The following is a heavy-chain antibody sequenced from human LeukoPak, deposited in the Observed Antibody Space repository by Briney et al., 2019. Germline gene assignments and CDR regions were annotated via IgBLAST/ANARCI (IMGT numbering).Heavy chain of an antibody. V-gene: IGHV3-48*04. CDR2: IRSVVSTI. D-gene: IGHD3-10*01. Sequence: GGSLRPSCAPSGFTSSSYGMSWARQAPGKGRGWVSYIRSVVSTIYYANSGKGRLTISRDNAKNSMYLQMNSLRAEDTAVYYCDRDPPYYYGAGSYISGDYWGEGTLVTASS. J-gene: IGHJ4*02. CDR3: DRDPPYYYGAGSYISGDY. CDR1: GFTSSSYG.